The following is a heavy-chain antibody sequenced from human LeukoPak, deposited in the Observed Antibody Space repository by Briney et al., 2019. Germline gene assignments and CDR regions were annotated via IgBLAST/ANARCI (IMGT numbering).Heavy chain of an antibody. Sequence: ASVKVSCKASGYTFTSYDINWVRQATGQRLEWMGWMSPNSGNTGYAQEFQGRVTMTRSTSISTAYMELSSLRSEDTAVYYCVRTPPNWGADYWGQGTLVTVSS. CDR1: GYTFTSYD. CDR2: MSPNSGNT. J-gene: IGHJ4*02. D-gene: IGHD7-27*01. CDR3: VRTPPNWGADY. V-gene: IGHV1-8*01.